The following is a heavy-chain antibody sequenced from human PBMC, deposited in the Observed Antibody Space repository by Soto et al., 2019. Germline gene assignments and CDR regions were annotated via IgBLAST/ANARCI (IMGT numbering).Heavy chain of an antibody. Sequence: QVQLQESGPGLVKPSETLSLTCTVSGGSISSYYWSWIRQPPGKGLEWIGYIYYSGSTNYNPSLKSRDTIXXDXSMXQFSLKLSSVTAADTAVYYCARETRDSSGYYYPDYWGQGTLVTVSS. J-gene: IGHJ4*02. V-gene: IGHV4-59*01. CDR2: IYYSGST. D-gene: IGHD3-22*01. CDR1: GGSISSYY. CDR3: ARETRDSSGYYYPDY.